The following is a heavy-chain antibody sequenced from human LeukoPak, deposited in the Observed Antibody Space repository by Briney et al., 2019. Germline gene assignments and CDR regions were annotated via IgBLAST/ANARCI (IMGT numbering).Heavy chain of an antibody. CDR1: GFLFRICA. J-gene: IGHJ4*02. Sequence: GGSLRLSCAVSGFLFRICAKLCARQAPGKGLEWVSAISGSGGSTYYADSVKGRFTISRDNSKNTLYLQMNSLRAEDMALYYSAGDSSGGFVYCGRGTLVTVSS. CDR3: AGDSSGGFVY. D-gene: IGHD2-15*01. CDR2: ISGSGGST. V-gene: IGHV3-23*01.